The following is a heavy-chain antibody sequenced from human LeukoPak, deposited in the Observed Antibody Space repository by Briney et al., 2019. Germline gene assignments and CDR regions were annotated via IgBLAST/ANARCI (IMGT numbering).Heavy chain of an antibody. CDR2: IYPTDSES. CDR3: AKHERRGYYYGSAFDI. V-gene: IGHV5-51*01. D-gene: IGHD2/OR15-2a*01. J-gene: IGHJ3*02. CDR1: GYTFTDYW. Sequence: GESLKIPCKGSGYTFTDYWVGWVRQMPGKGPEWMGIIYPTDSESKYSPSFQGHVTISADRSSTTAYLQWNSLTASDTAMYYCAKHERRGYYYGSAFDIWGQGTMVTVSS.